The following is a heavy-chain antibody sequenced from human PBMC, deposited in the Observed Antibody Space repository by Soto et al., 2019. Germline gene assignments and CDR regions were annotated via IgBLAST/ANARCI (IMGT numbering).Heavy chain of an antibody. CDR1: GFTFSSHA. D-gene: IGHD6-19*01. CDR3: VRDRVVAGIGEVDY. J-gene: IGHJ4*02. V-gene: IGHV3-30-3*01. CDR2: ISYDGSNK. Sequence: QVQLEESGGGVVQPGRSLRLSCAASGFTFSSHAMHWVRQAPGKGLEWVAVISYDGSNKYYADSVKGRFTISRDNSTNPLHLQLDSRRPEDTAVYHCVRDRVVAGIGEVDYWGQGTLVTVSS.